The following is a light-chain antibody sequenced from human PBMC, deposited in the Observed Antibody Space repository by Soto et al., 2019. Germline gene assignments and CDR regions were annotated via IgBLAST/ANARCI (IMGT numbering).Light chain of an antibody. J-gene: IGKJ4*01. V-gene: IGKV3-11*01. Sequence: ETVLTQSPATLSVSPGDRATLSCRASQSVDNYLAWYQKKPGQAPRLLIYDASNRATGIPVRFSGSGSGTDFTLTISRLEPEDFAAYYCQQRKNWPPLTFGGGTKVDIK. CDR2: DAS. CDR1: QSVDNY. CDR3: QQRKNWPPLT.